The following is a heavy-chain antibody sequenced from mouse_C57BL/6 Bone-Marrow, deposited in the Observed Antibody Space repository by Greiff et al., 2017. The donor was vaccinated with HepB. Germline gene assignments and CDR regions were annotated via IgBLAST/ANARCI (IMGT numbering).Heavy chain of an antibody. CDR3: ASFYYYGSYAMDY. D-gene: IGHD1-1*01. Sequence: QVQLQQSGPGLVAPSQSLSITCTVSGFSLTSYGVDWVRQSPGKGLEWLGVIWGVGSTNYNSALKSRLSISKDNSKSQVFLKMNSLQTDDTAMYYCASFYYYGSYAMDYWGQGTSVTVSS. V-gene: IGHV2-6*01. J-gene: IGHJ4*01. CDR2: IWGVGST. CDR1: GFSLTSYG.